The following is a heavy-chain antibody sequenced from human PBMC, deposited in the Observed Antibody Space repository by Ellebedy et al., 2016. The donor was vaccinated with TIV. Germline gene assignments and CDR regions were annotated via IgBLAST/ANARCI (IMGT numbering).Heavy chain of an antibody. V-gene: IGHV3-7*01. D-gene: IGHD6-19*01. CDR2: IKQDGSEQ. CDR3: ARDKLQNAVAGSNLDY. Sequence: GGSLRLSXAASGFTFSSYWMSWVRQAPGKGLEWVANIKQDGSEQYYVDSVKGRFTISRDNAKNSLFLQMNSLRAEDTAVYYCARDKLQNAVAGSNLDYWGQGALVTVSS. J-gene: IGHJ4*02. CDR1: GFTFSSYW.